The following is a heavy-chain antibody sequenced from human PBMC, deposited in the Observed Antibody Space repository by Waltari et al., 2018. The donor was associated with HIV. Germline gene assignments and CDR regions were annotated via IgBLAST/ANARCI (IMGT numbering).Heavy chain of an antibody. D-gene: IGHD3-22*01. CDR3: ARGSCVSECSGYYGIDY. CDR1: GGTFSSYA. CDR2: IIPIFGTA. J-gene: IGHJ4*02. Sequence: QVQLVQSGAEVKKPGSSVKVSCKASGGTFSSYAISWVRQAPGQGLEWMGGIIPIFGTANYAQKFQGRVTITADESTSTAYMELSSLRSEDTAVYYCARGSCVSECSGYYGIDYWGQGTLVTVSS. V-gene: IGHV1-69*01.